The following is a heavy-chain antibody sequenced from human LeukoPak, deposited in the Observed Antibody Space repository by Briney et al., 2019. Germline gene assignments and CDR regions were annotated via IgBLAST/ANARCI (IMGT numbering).Heavy chain of an antibody. CDR3: ARAGNWNDGFTHDVLDI. Sequence: PGGSLRLSCAASGFTFSYFSMHWVRQAPGKGLEYVSAISNNGGSTHYANSVKGRFTISRDNSKNTLYLQMGSLRAEDMAVYYCARAGNWNDGFTHDVLDIWGQGTMVTVSS. D-gene: IGHD1-20*01. CDR1: GFTFSYFS. CDR2: ISNNGGST. J-gene: IGHJ3*02. V-gene: IGHV3-64*01.